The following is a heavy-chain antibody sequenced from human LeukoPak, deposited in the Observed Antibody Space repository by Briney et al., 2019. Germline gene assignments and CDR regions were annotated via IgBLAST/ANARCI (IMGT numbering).Heavy chain of an antibody. J-gene: IGHJ4*02. Sequence: ASVKVSCKASGYTFTSYDINWVRQATGQGLEWMGWMNPNSGNTGYAQKFQGRVTMTRNTSISTAYMELSSLRSEDTAVYYCATRYCTNGGCFVDYWGQGTLVTVSS. CDR3: ATRYCTNGGCFVDY. CDR1: GYTFTSYD. D-gene: IGHD2-8*01. CDR2: MNPNSGNT. V-gene: IGHV1-8*01.